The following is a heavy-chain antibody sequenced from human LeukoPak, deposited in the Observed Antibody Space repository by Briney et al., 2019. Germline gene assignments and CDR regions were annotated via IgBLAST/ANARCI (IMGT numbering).Heavy chain of an antibody. Sequence: PGGSLRLSCAASGFTFSNTAISWVRQAPGKGLEWVSAIRANGDSKFYADSVKGRFTISRDNSKNTLYLEMNSLRGEDTALYYCAKLIGSSSDIGWGRGTLVTVSS. CDR2: IRANGDSK. CDR3: AKLIGSSSDIG. D-gene: IGHD2-15*01. J-gene: IGHJ4*02. CDR1: GFTFSNTA. V-gene: IGHV3-23*01.